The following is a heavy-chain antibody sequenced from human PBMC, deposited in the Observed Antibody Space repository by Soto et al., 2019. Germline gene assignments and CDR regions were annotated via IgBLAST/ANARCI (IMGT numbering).Heavy chain of an antibody. CDR2: IKQDGSEK. D-gene: IGHD3-22*01. V-gene: IGHV3-7*03. CDR3: ARDNTLYYYDSSGYPRHGGMDV. Sequence: WSLRLSCAASGFTFSSYWMSWVRQAPGKGLEWVANIKQDGSEKYYVDSVKGRFTISRDNAKNSLYLQMNSLRAEDTAVYYCARDNTLYYYDSSGYPRHGGMDVWGQGTTVTVSS. J-gene: IGHJ6*02. CDR1: GFTFSSYW.